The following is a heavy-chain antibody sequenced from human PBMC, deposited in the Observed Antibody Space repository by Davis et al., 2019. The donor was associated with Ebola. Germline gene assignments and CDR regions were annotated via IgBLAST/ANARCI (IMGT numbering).Heavy chain of an antibody. D-gene: IGHD3-3*01. J-gene: IGHJ5*02. V-gene: IGHV4-59*12. CDR2: IYYSGST. Sequence: PSETLSLTCTVSGGSISSYYWSWIRQPPGKGLEWIGYIYYSGSTNYNPSLKSRVTISVDTSKNQFSLKLSSVTAADTAVYYCARGKSSVLRFLEWPSGGWFDPWGQGTLVTVSS. CDR3: ARGKSSVLRFLEWPSGGWFDP. CDR1: GGSISSYY.